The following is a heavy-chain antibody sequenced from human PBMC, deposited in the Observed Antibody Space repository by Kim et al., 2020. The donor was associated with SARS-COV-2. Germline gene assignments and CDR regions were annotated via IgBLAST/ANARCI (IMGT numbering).Heavy chain of an antibody. V-gene: IGHV3-23*01. CDR3: TKRDCYDSSTFSPFFDT. CDR1: GFAFNKYA. D-gene: IGHD3-22*01. CDR2: ITGDSNEI. Sequence: GGSLRLSCAASGFAFNKYAMNWVRQAPGKGLEWVSGITGDSNEIYYADSVKGRFTISRDNSRNTLYLQMNSLTAEDTAVYYCTKRDCYDSSTFSPFFDTWGQGTLVTVAS. J-gene: IGHJ4*02.